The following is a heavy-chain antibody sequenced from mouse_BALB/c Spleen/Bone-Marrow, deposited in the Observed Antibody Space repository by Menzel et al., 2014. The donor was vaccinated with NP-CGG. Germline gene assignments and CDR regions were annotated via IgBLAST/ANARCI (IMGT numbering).Heavy chain of an antibody. CDR3: ARNYYGRGWYFDV. V-gene: IGHV1-69*01. J-gene: IGHJ1*01. D-gene: IGHD1-1*01. CDR1: GYTFTDYW. CDR2: INTSDSYT. Sequence: QVQLQQSGAELVMPGASVEMSCKASGYTFTDYWMHWVKQRPGQGLEWIGAINTSDSYTSYNQKFKGKATLTVDESSSTAYMQLSSLTSEDSAVYCCARNYYGRGWYFDVWGAGTTVTVSS.